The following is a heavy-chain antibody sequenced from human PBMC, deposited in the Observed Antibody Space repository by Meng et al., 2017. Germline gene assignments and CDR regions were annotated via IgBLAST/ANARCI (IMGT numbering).Heavy chain of an antibody. CDR3: ARGNYGDYLYYFDY. V-gene: IGHV1-18*01. CDR2: ISAYNGNT. Sequence: QVPLVKLGREVKKPGAPVKVSCKASGYTFTSYGISWLRQAPGQGLEWMGWISAYNGNTNYAQKLQGRVTMTTDTSTSTAYMELRSLRSDDTAVYYCARGNYGDYLYYFDYWGQGTLVTVSS. D-gene: IGHD4-17*01. J-gene: IGHJ4*02. CDR1: GYTFTSYG.